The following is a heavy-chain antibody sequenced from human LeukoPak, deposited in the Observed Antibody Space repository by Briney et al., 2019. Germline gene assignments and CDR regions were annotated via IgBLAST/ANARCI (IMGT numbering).Heavy chain of an antibody. CDR2: IYHSGST. CDR3: ARVYSTGWRFFDY. V-gene: IGHV4-38-2*01. J-gene: IGHJ4*02. D-gene: IGHD6-19*01. CDR1: NYSISSGYY. Sequence: NTSETLSLTCAVSNYSISSGYYWGWIRQPPGKGLEWIGSIYHSGSTYYNPSLKSRVTLSVDTSKNQFSLKLSSVTAADTAVYHCARVYSTGWRFFDYWGQGTLDTVSS.